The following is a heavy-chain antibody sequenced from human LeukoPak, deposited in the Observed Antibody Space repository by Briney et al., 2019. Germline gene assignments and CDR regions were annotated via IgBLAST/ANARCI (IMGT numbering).Heavy chain of an antibody. V-gene: IGHV1-18*01. CDR2: ISAYNGNT. CDR1: GYTFTSYG. Sequence: ASVKVSCKASGYTFTSYGISWVRQAPGQGLEWMGWISAYNGNTNYAQKLQGRVTMTTDTSTSTVYMELRSLRSDDTAVYYCARGRYDSWSGYFGHWGQGTTVTVSS. J-gene: IGHJ6*02. CDR3: ARGRYDSWSGYFGH. D-gene: IGHD3-3*01.